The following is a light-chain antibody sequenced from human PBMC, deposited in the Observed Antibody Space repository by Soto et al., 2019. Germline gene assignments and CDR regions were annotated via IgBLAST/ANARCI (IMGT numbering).Light chain of an antibody. CDR2: INN. Sequence: QSVLTQPPSASGTPGQRVTISCSGSSSNVGSRTVNWYQQLPGTAPKLLIYINNQRPSGVPDRFSGSKSGTSASLAINGLQSEDEADCYCAAWDDSLNGVVFGGGTQLTVL. CDR1: SSNVGSRT. V-gene: IGLV1-44*01. J-gene: IGLJ2*01. CDR3: AAWDDSLNGVV.